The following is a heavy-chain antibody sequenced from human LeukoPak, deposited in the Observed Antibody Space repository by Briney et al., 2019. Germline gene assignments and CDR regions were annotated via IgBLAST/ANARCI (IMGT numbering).Heavy chain of an antibody. D-gene: IGHD4-17*01. CDR2: TYHSGST. J-gene: IGHJ5*02. CDR3: AGYDYGDYDWFDP. CDR1: GGSISSGGYS. V-gene: IGHV4-30-2*01. Sequence: SETLSLTCADSGGSISSGGYSWSWIRQPPGKGLEWIGYTYHSGSTYYNPSLKSRVTISVDRSKNQFSLKLSSVTAADTAVYYCAGYDYGDYDWFDPWGQGTLVTVSS.